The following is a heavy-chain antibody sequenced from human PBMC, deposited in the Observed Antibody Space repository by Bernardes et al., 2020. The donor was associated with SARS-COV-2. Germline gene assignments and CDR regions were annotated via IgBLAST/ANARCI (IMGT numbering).Heavy chain of an antibody. CDR3: ASSRGNGWYFFNS. CDR2: ITFGSSGI. D-gene: IGHD6-19*01. J-gene: IGHJ4*02. Sequence: GGSLRLSCAASGFDFSQYSMSWVRQAPGKGLEWISYITFGSSGIYYADSVKGRFTVSRDNAKNSLYLQMNSLTDADTAVYYCASSRGNGWYFFNSWGQGTLVTVSS. V-gene: IGHV3-48*02. CDR1: GFDFSQYS.